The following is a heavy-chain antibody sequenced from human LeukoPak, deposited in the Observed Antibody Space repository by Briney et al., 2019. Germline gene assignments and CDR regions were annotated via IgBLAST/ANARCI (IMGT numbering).Heavy chain of an antibody. CDR1: GFTFSDYY. V-gene: IGHV3-11*04. Sequence: GGSLRLSCAASGFTFSDYYMSWIRQAPGKGLEWVSYISSSGSTIYYADSVKGRFTISRDNSKNTLYLQMNSLRAEDTAVYYCXXGRGWEASYYYYYMDVWGKGTTVTISS. D-gene: IGHD1-26*01. CDR2: ISSSGSTI. J-gene: IGHJ6*03. CDR3: XXGRGWEASYYYYYMDV.